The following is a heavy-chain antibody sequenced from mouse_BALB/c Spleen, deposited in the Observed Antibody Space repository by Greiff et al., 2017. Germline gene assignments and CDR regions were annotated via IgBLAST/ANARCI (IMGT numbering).Heavy chain of an antibody. Sequence: EVKLMESGGGLVKPGGSLKLSCAASGFTFSDYYMYWVRQTPEKRLEWVATISDGGSYTYYPDSVKGRFTISRDNAKNNLYLQMSSLKSEDTAMYYCARGLYAMDYWGQGTSVTVSS. CDR3: ARGLYAMDY. CDR2: ISDGGSYT. CDR1: GFTFSDYY. J-gene: IGHJ4*01. V-gene: IGHV5-4*02.